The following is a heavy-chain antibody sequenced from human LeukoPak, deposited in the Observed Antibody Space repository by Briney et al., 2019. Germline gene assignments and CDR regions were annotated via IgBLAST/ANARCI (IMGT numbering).Heavy chain of an antibody. J-gene: IGHJ4*02. D-gene: IGHD3-22*01. CDR1: GFTFSDYY. CDR3: AKGNYYDSSGYYYFDY. CDR2: ISSSGSTI. V-gene: IGHV3-11*01. Sequence: GGSLRLSCAASGFTFSDYYMSWIRQAPGKGLEWVSYISSSGSTIYYADSVKGRFTISRDNAKNSLYLQMNSLRAEDTALYYCAKGNYYDSSGYYYFDYWGQGTLVTVSS.